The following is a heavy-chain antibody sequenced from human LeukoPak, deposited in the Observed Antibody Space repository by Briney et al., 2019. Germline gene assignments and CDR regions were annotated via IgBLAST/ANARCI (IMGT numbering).Heavy chain of an antibody. CDR3: ARNGIAVAGYDY. D-gene: IGHD6-19*01. Sequence: ASVKVSCKASGYTFSGFYLHWVRQAPGQGLEWMGWIHPNSGATNDAQKFQGRITMTRDTSINTAYMELSGLTSDDTAVYYCARNGIAVAGYDYWDQGTVVSVSS. CDR1: GYTFSGFY. V-gene: IGHV1-2*02. J-gene: IGHJ4*02. CDR2: IHPNSGAT.